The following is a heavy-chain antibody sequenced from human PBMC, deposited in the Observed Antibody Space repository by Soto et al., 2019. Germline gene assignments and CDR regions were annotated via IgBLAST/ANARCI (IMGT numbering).Heavy chain of an antibody. J-gene: IGHJ3*02. Sequence: GASVKVSCKPSGCTFTGYYMHWVRQAPGQGLEWVGWINSNSGGTNYAQKFQGRVTITRNTSISTAYMELSSLRSENTVVYYGARGSTPVCSGGSCYWGDAFDIWGQGTMVTVSS. CDR3: ARGSTPVCSGGSCYWGDAFDI. CDR2: INSNSGGT. D-gene: IGHD2-15*01. V-gene: IGHV1-2*01. CDR1: GCTFTGYY.